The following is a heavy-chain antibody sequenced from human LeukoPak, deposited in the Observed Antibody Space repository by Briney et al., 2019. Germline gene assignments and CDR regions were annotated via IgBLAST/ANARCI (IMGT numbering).Heavy chain of an antibody. J-gene: IGHJ3*01. D-gene: IGHD1-20*01. V-gene: IGHV6-1*01. CDR2: TYYRSKWYN. CDR1: GGSVSSNNVA. CDR3: ARDIPGSQDAFDL. Sequence: SQTLSLTCVISGGSVSSNNVAWNWLRQSPSRGLEWLGRTYYRSKWYNDYAVSMKGRITINPDTSKNQFSLQLKSVTPEDTAMYYCARDIPGSQDAFDLWGQGTMVIVSS.